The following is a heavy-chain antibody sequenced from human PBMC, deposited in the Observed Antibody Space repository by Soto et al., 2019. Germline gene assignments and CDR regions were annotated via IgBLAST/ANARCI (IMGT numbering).Heavy chain of an antibody. V-gene: IGHV1-69*02. Sequence: QVQLVQSGAEVKRPGSSVKVSCKASGDTFKFYSINWVRQAPGLGLEWLGRVNPILSLSNYAQRFQGRVTRTADKSTSTAYMILNSLKSEDTAIYYCATSYGSGYRAFDYWGQGALVTVSS. CDR2: VNPILSLS. J-gene: IGHJ4*02. CDR1: GDTFKFYS. D-gene: IGHD3-10*01. CDR3: ATSYGSGYRAFDY.